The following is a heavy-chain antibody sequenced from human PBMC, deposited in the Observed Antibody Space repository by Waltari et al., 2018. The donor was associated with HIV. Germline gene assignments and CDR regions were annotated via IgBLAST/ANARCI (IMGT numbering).Heavy chain of an antibody. D-gene: IGHD3-22*01. V-gene: IGHV4-31*03. J-gene: IGHJ4*02. CDR2: IYYSGGT. Sequence: QVQLQESGPGLVKPSQTLSLTCTVSGGSISSGGYYWSWIRQHPGKGLEWIGYIYYSGGTYYNPSLKSRVTISVDTAKNQFSLKRSSVTAADTAVYYCARDRGGYDSSGPIDYWCQGTLVTVSS. CDR1: GGSISSGGYY. CDR3: ARDRGGYDSSGPIDY.